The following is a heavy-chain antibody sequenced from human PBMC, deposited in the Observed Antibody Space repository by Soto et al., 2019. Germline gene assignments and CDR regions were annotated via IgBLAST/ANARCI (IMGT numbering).Heavy chain of an antibody. CDR3: ARESYSLDY. D-gene: IGHD1-26*01. CDR2: IWYDGSNK. V-gene: IGHV3-30*04. J-gene: IGHJ4*02. Sequence: PGGSLRLSCAASGFNFSSYAMHWVRQAPGKGLEWVAVIWYDGSNKYYADSVKGRFTISRDNSKNTLYLQMNSLRAEDTAVYYCARESYSLDYWGQGTLVTVSS. CDR1: GFNFSSYA.